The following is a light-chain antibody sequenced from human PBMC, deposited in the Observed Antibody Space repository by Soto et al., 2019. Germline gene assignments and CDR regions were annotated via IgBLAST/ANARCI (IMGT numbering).Light chain of an antibody. V-gene: IGKV1-9*01. Sequence: DIQLTQSPSFLSASVGDRVTITCRASQGISSYLAWYQQKPGKAPKLLIYAASTLQSGVPSRFSGSGSGTEFTLTISSLQPEDFATYYCQQHLFTFGPGTTVDIK. CDR1: QGISSY. CDR3: QQHLFT. J-gene: IGKJ3*01. CDR2: AAS.